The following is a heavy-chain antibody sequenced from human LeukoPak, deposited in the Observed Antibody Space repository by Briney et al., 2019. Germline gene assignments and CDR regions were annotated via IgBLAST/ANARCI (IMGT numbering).Heavy chain of an antibody. J-gene: IGHJ5*02. Sequence: GGSLRLSCAASGFTFSSYSMHWVRQAPGKGLEYVSSISPYGGSTYYANSVKGRFTISRDNSKNTLHLQMGSPRAEDTAVYYCARTRDDYDSGSYLGWFDPWGQGTRVTVSS. CDR1: GFTFSSYS. CDR3: ARTRDDYDSGSYLGWFDP. D-gene: IGHD3-10*01. CDR2: ISPYGGST. V-gene: IGHV3-64*01.